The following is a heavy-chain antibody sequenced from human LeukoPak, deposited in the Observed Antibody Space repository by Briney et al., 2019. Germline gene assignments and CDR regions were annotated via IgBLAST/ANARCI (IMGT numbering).Heavy chain of an antibody. CDR3: AREGVNTAMVNGWFDP. Sequence: SVKVSCKASGDTFSSYAIIWVRQAPGQGLEWKGRIIPIFGIANYAQEFQGRVTITADKSTSTAYMELSSLRSEDTAVYYCAREGVNTAMVNGWFDPWGQGTLVTVSS. J-gene: IGHJ5*02. D-gene: IGHD5-18*01. CDR1: GDTFSSYA. V-gene: IGHV1-69*04. CDR2: IIPIFGIA.